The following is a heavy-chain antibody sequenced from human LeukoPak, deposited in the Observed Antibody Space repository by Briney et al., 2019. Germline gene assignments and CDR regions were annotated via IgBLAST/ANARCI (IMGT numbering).Heavy chain of an antibody. V-gene: IGHV3-23*01. CDR1: GFTFSISA. Sequence: PGGSLRLSCAASGFTFSISAMAWVRQAPGKGLEWLSAISGSSGTIYYADSVKGRFTISRDNSKNTLYLHMNSLRAEDTAVYYCAKTNITGTTNWGQGTLVTVSS. CDR2: ISGSSGTI. D-gene: IGHD1-7*01. CDR3: AKTNITGTTN. J-gene: IGHJ4*02.